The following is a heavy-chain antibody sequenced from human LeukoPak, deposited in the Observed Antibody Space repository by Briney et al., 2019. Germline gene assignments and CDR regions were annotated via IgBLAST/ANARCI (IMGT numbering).Heavy chain of an antibody. CDR1: GFTFDDYA. CDR2: ISWNSGSI. V-gene: IGHV3-9*01. D-gene: IGHD3-22*01. CDR3: AKDSSGYYPDAFDI. Sequence: GGSLRLSCAASGFTFDDYAMHWVRQAPGKGLEWVSGISWNSGSIGYADSVKGRFTISRDSAKNSLYLQMNSLRAEDTALYYCAKDSSGYYPDAFDIWGQGTMVTVSS. J-gene: IGHJ3*02.